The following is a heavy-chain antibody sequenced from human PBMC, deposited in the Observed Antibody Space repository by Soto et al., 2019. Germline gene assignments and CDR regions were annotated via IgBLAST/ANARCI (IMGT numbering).Heavy chain of an antibody. D-gene: IGHD3-9*01. Sequence: QVQLVQSGAEVKKPGSSVKVSCKASGGTFNNYGMGWVRQAPGQGLEWMGGIIPMIGRTNYAQKFQGRLTLTADASRSTAYMELRSLRSDDTAVYYCASCNYDVLPVNSYADWGQGTLVTVSS. CDR2: IIPMIGRT. CDR1: GGTFNNYG. V-gene: IGHV1-69*01. CDR3: ASCNYDVLPVNSYAD. J-gene: IGHJ4*02.